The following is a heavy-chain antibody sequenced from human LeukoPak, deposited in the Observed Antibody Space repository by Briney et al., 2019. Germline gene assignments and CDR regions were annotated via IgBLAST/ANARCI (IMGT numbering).Heavy chain of an antibody. V-gene: IGHV4-39*07. D-gene: IGHD6-13*01. J-gene: IGHJ4*02. CDR3: ARGFVGSSWIY. CDR1: GGSISSSSYY. Sequence: SETLSLTCTVSGGSISSSSYYWGWIRQPPGKGLEWIGSIYYTGSTYYNPSLKSRVTISVDTSKNQFSLKLSSVTAADTAVYYCARGFVGSSWIYWGQGTLVTVSS. CDR2: IYYTGST.